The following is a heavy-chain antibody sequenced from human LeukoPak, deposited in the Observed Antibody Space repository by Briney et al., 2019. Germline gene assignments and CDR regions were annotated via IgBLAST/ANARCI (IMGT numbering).Heavy chain of an antibody. D-gene: IGHD2-2*01. CDR2: IYTSGST. CDR1: GGSISSYC. V-gene: IGHV4-4*07. Sequence: SETLSLTCTVSGGSISSYCWSWIRQPAGKGLEWIGRIYTSGSTNYNPSLKSRVTMSVDTSKNQFSLKLSSVIAADTAVYYCARDRLRTSAMDVWGKGTTVTVSS. J-gene: IGHJ6*03. CDR3: ARDRLRTSAMDV.